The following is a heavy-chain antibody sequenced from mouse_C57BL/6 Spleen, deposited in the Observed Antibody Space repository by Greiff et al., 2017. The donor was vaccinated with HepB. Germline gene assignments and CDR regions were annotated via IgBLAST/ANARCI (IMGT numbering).Heavy chain of an antibody. Sequence: QVQLKESGAELVRPGASVTLSCKASGYTFTDYEMHWVKQTPVHGLEWIGAIDPETGGTAYNQKFKGKAILTADKSSSTAYMELRSLTSEDSAVYYCTREWYLDYWGQGTTLTVSS. D-gene: IGHD1-3*01. CDR1: GYTFTDYE. CDR2: IDPETGGT. CDR3: TREWYLDY. V-gene: IGHV1-15*01. J-gene: IGHJ2*01.